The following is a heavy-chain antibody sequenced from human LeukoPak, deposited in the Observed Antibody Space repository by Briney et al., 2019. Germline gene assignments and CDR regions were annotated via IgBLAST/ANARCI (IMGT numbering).Heavy chain of an antibody. Sequence: GGSLRLSCAASGFTFSSYSMNWVRQAPGKGLEWVSYISSSSSTIHYADSVKGRFTISRDNAKNSLYLQMNSLRAEDTAVYYCARVASGVGAVDYWGQGTLVTVSS. CDR3: ARVASGVGAVDY. J-gene: IGHJ4*02. CDR1: GFTFSSYS. V-gene: IGHV3-48*01. D-gene: IGHD1-26*01. CDR2: ISSSSSTI.